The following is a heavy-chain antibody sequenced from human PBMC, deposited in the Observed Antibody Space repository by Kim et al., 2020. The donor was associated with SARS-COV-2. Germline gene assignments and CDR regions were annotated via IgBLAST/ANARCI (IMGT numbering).Heavy chain of an antibody. D-gene: IGHD5-18*01. CDR2: FDPEDGET. CDR1: GYTLTELS. V-gene: IGHV1-24*01. J-gene: IGHJ6*02. Sequence: ASVKVSCKVSGYTLTELSMHWVRQAPGKGLEWMGGFDPEDGETIYAQKFQGRVTMTEDTSTDTAYMELSSLRSEDTAVYYCATDRPDSYGYSYYYGMDVWGQGTTVTVSS. CDR3: ATDRPDSYGYSYYYGMDV.